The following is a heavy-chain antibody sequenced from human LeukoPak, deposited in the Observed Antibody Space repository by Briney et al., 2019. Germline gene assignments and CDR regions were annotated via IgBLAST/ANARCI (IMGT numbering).Heavy chain of an antibody. Sequence: GGSLRLSCAASGFTFSSYEMNWVRQAPEKGLEWVSYISSSGSTIYYADSVKGRFTISRDNAKNSLYLQTNSLRAEDTAVYYCAELGITMIGGVWGKGTTVTISS. CDR2: ISSSGSTI. J-gene: IGHJ6*04. CDR1: GFTFSSYE. CDR3: AELGITMIGGV. D-gene: IGHD3-10*02. V-gene: IGHV3-48*03.